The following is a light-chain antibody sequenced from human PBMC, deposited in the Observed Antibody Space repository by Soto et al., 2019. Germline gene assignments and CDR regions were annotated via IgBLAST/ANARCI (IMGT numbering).Light chain of an antibody. CDR2: DAS. V-gene: IGKV3-11*01. Sequence: EILLTQSPCTLSLSLGERATLSCRASQSVSSYLAWYQQKPGQAPRLLIYDASNRATGIPAMFSGSGSGTDFTLTISSLEPEDFAVYYCQQRSNWLTFGGGTKVDIK. J-gene: IGKJ4*01. CDR3: QQRSNWLT. CDR1: QSVSSY.